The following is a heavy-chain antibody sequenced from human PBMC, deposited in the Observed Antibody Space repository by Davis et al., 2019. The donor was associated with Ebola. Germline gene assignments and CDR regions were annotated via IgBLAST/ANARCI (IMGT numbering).Heavy chain of an antibody. D-gene: IGHD6-19*01. CDR2: IYSGGST. V-gene: IGHV3-53*01. Sequence: PGGSLRLSCAASGFTVSSNYMSWVRQAPGKGLEWVSVIYSGGSTYYADSVKGRFTISRDNSKNTLYLQMNSLRAEDTAVYYCARGPPGIAVAGTTDYWGQGTLVTVSS. CDR3: ARGPPGIAVAGTTDY. J-gene: IGHJ4*02. CDR1: GFTVSSNY.